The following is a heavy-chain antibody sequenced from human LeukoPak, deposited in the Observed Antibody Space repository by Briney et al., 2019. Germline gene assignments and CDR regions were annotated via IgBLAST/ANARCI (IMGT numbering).Heavy chain of an antibody. CDR2: IWYDGSNK. CDR1: GFTFSSYG. J-gene: IGHJ4*02. D-gene: IGHD3-10*01. V-gene: IGHV3-33*01. CDR3: APLWFGELLSLDY. Sequence: PGGSLRLSCAASGFTFSSYGMHWVRQAPGEGLEWVAVIWYDGSNKYYADSVKGRFTISRDNSKNTLYLQMNSLRAEDTPVYYCAPLWFGELLSLDYWGQGTLVTVSS.